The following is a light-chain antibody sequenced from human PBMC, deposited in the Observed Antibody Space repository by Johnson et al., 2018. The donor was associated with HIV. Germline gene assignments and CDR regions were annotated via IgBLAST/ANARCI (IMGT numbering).Light chain of an antibody. CDR1: SSNIGNNY. J-gene: IGLJ1*01. CDR3: GTWDSSLSAGGYV. Sequence: QSVLTQPPSVSAAPGQKVTISCSGSSSNIGNNYVSWYQQLPGTAPKLLIYENNKRPSGIPDRFSGSKSGTSATLGIPGLQPGDEADYYCGTWDSSLSAGGYVFGTGTKVTVL. CDR2: ENN. V-gene: IGLV1-51*02.